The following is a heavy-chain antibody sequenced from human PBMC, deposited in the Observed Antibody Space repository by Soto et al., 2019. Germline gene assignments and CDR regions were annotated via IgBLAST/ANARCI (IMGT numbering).Heavy chain of an antibody. V-gene: IGHV1-3*01. D-gene: IGHD6-6*01. Sequence: QVQLVQSGAEVKKPGASVKVSCKASGYTFTSYAMHWVRQAPGQRLEWMGWINAGNGNTKYSQKFQGRVTITRDTSASTAYMELSSLRSEDTAVYYCARDLAVAARPGNYYYGMDVWGQGTTVTVSS. CDR3: ARDLAVAARPGNYYYGMDV. CDR2: INAGNGNT. CDR1: GYTFTSYA. J-gene: IGHJ6*02.